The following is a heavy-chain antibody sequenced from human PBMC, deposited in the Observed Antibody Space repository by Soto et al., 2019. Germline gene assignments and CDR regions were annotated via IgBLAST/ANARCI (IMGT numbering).Heavy chain of an antibody. CDR2: IYYSGST. V-gene: IGHV4-31*01. CDR3: AGRTVVTRGNWYFDL. D-gene: IGHD2-21*02. Sequence: QVQLQESGPGLVKPSQTLSLTCTVSGGSISSGGYYWSWIRQHPGKGLEWIGYIYYSGSTYYNPSLKGPVTISVDNSKNQFSLKLSSVTAADTAVYYCAGRTVVTRGNWYFDLWGRGTLVTVSS. J-gene: IGHJ2*01. CDR1: GGSISSGGYY.